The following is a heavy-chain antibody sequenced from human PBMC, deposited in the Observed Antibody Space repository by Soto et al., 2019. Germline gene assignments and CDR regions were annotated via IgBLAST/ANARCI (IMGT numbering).Heavy chain of an antibody. V-gene: IGHV4-31*03. CDR3: ARSVFP. J-gene: IGHJ5*02. CDR1: GGSISSGGYY. Sequence: QVQLQESGPGLVKPSQTLSLTCTVSGGSISSGGYYWSWIRQHPGKGLEWIGYIYYSGSTYYKPSLXSXXTISVDTSKNQFSLKLSSVTAADXAXXXXARSVFPWGRGTLVTVSS. CDR2: IYYSGST.